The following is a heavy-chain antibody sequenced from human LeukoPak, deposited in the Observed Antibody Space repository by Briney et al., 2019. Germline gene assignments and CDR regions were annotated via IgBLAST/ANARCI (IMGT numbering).Heavy chain of an antibody. D-gene: IGHD2-2*01. V-gene: IGHV3-21*01. J-gene: IGHJ6*02. Sequence: GGSLRLSCAASGFTFSSYSMKWVRQAPGKWLEWVSSISSSSSYIYYADSVKGRFTISRDNSKNTLYLQMNSLRAEDTAVYYCARAGPGYCSSTSCSWIGQNCYYYYGMDVWGQGTTVTVSS. CDR2: ISSSSSYI. CDR1: GFTFSSYS. CDR3: ARAGPGYCSSTSCSWIGQNCYYYYGMDV.